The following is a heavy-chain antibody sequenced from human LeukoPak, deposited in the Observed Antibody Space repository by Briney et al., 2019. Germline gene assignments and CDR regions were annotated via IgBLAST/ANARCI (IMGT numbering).Heavy chain of an antibody. CDR3: ASQRQYYDILTGYYPGGWFDP. V-gene: IGHV4-59*08. D-gene: IGHD3-9*01. CDR2: IYYSGST. CDR1: GGSISSYY. J-gene: IGHJ5*02. Sequence: SETLSLTCTVSGGSISSYYWSWIRQPPGKGLEWIGYIYYSGSTNYNPSLKSRVTISVDTSKNQFSLKLSSVTAADMAVYYCASQRQYYDILTGYYPGGWFDPWGQGTLVTVSS.